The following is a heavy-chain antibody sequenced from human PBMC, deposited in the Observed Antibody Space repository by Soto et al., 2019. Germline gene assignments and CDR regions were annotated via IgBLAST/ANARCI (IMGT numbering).Heavy chain of an antibody. CDR2: ISGSGGST. V-gene: IGHV3-23*01. J-gene: IGHJ5*02. Sequence: PGGSLRLSCAASGFTFSSYAMSWVRQAPGKGLEWVSAISGSGGSTYYADSVKGRFTISRDNSKNTLYLQMNSLRAEDTAVYYCAKDHGREDIVLMVYAIGWFDPWGQGTLVTVSS. D-gene: IGHD2-8*01. CDR1: GFTFSSYA. CDR3: AKDHGREDIVLMVYAIGWFDP.